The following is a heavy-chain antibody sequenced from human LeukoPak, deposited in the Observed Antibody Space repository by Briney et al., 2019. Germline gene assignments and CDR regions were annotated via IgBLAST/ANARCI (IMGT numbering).Heavy chain of an antibody. J-gene: IGHJ4*02. CDR1: GFTFSSYA. D-gene: IGHD3-10*01. Sequence: PGGSLRLSCAASGFTFSSYAMHWVRQAPGKGLEWLAVISYDGSNKYYADSVKGRFTISRDNSKNTLYLQMNSLRAEDTAVYYYASPRFRFNGPEYFDYWGQGTLVTVSS. V-gene: IGHV3-30*01. CDR3: ASPRFRFNGPEYFDY. CDR2: ISYDGSNK.